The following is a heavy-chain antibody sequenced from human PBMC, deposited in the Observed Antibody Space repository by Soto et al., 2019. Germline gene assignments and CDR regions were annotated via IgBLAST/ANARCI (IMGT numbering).Heavy chain of an antibody. CDR2: IYWNDDK. D-gene: IGHD6-13*01. Sequence: SGPTLVNPTQTLTLTCTFSGFSLSTSGVGVGWIRQPPGKALEWLALIYWNDDKRYSPSLKSRLTITKDTSKNQVVLTMTNMDPVDTATYYCAHSYDRGYSSSWIIDYWGQGTLVTVSS. CDR1: GFSLSTSGVG. CDR3: AHSYDRGYSSSWIIDY. V-gene: IGHV2-5*01. J-gene: IGHJ4*02.